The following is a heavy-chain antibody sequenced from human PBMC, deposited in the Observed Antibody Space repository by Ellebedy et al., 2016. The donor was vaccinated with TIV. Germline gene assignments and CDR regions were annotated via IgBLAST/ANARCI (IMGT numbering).Heavy chain of an antibody. CDR3: ARDRSDAFDI. J-gene: IGHJ3*02. Sequence: GRFTLSRDNAKNSLFLQMNSLRAEDTAVYFCARDRSDAFDIWGQGTLVTVSS. V-gene: IGHV3-11*06.